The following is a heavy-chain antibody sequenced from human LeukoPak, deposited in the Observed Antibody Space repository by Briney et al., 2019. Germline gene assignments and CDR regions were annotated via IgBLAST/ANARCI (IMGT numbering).Heavy chain of an antibody. CDR1: GGSISSSSYY. CDR2: IYYSGST. D-gene: IGHD3-22*01. Sequence: SETLSLTCTVSGGSISSSSYYWGWIRQPPGKGLEWIGSIYYSGSTYYNPSLKSRVTISVDTSKNQFSLKLSSVTAADTAVYYCARDPTYYYDSSGYFAWGQGTLVTVSS. J-gene: IGHJ5*02. CDR3: ARDPTYYYDSSGYFA. V-gene: IGHV4-39*07.